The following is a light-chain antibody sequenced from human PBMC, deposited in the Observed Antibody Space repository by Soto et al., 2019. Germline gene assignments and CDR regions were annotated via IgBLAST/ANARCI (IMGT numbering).Light chain of an antibody. Sequence: QSALTQPASVPGSPGQSITISCSGSSSDVGGYNAVSWYQQHPGGAPKLVIYDVSVRPSGISSRFSASKSGNTASLTISGLQAEDEADYYCSSYATGGSYVFGTGTKSPS. CDR1: SSDVGGYNA. CDR3: SSYATGGSYV. V-gene: IGLV2-14*03. CDR2: DVS. J-gene: IGLJ1*01.